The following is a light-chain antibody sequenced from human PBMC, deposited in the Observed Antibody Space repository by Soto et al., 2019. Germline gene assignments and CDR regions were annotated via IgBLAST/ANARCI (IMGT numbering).Light chain of an antibody. V-gene: IGKV3-20*01. CDR2: DAS. J-gene: IGKJ5*01. Sequence: IVLTQSPDTLSLSPGDRATLSCRASQSVRSERLAWYQQKRGQAPTLLIFDASSRASGTPERFSGSGSGTDFTLTISRLEPEDFAVYYCQEYDGAPPITFGLGTRLEIK. CDR1: QSVRSER. CDR3: QEYDGAPPIT.